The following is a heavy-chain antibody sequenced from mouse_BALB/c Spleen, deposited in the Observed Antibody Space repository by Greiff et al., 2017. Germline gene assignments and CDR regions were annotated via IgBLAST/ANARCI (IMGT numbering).Heavy chain of an antibody. J-gene: IGHJ4*01. V-gene: IGHV5-17*02. CDR2: ISSGSSTI. CDR3: ARDGDGRYYAMDY. Sequence: EVQLQESGGGLVQPGGSRKLSCAASGFTFSSFGMHWVRQAPEKGLEWVAYISSGSSTIYYADTVKGRFTISRDNPKNTLFLQMTSLRSEDTAMYYCARDGDGRYYAMDYWGQGTSVTVSS. D-gene: IGHD1-2*01. CDR1: GFTFSSFG.